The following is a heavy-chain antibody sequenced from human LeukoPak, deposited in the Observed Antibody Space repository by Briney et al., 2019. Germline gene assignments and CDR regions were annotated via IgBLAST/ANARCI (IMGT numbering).Heavy chain of an antibody. V-gene: IGHV3-7*01. CDR3: ARRYGSGSYLFHYYYMDV. Sequence: SGGSLRLSCAASGFTFLSYWMSWVRQAPGKGLEWVANIKQDGGEKYYVDSVKGRFTISRDNAKNSLYLQMNSLRAEDTAVYYCARRYGSGSYLFHYYYMDVWGKGTTVTISS. CDR1: GFTFLSYW. D-gene: IGHD3-10*01. CDR2: IKQDGGEK. J-gene: IGHJ6*03.